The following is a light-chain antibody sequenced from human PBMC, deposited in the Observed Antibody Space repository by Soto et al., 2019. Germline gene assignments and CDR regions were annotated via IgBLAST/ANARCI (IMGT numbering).Light chain of an antibody. V-gene: IGKV3-11*01. CDR1: QSVSSY. J-gene: IGKJ4*01. CDR3: QQRSNWQGAT. CDR2: DAS. Sequence: EIVMTQSPATLAVSPGERATLSCRSSQSVSSYLAWYQQKPGQAPRLLIYDASNRATGIPARFSGSGSGTDFTLTISSLEPEDFAVYYCQQRSNWQGATFGGGTKV.